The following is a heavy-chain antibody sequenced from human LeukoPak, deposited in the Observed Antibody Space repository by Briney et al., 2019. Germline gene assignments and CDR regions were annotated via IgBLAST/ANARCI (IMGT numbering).Heavy chain of an antibody. CDR1: GFTFSSYA. V-gene: IGHV3-23*01. Sequence: PGGSLRLSCAASGFTFSSYAMSWVRQAPGKGLEWVSAISGSGGSTYYADSVKGRFTISRDNSKNTLYLQMNSLSAEDTAVYYCAKAFGFGELVGAFDIWGQGTMVTVSS. D-gene: IGHD3-10*01. CDR2: ISGSGGST. J-gene: IGHJ3*02. CDR3: AKAFGFGELVGAFDI.